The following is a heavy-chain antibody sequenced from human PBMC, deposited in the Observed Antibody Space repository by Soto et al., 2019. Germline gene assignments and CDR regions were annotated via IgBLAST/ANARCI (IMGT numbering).Heavy chain of an antibody. D-gene: IGHD6-19*01. J-gene: IGHJ4*02. Sequence: GGSLRLSCAASGFTFSSYAMSWVRQAPGKGLEWVSAISDSGGSTYYADSVKGRFTISRDNSKNTLYLQMNSLRAEDTAVYYCAKVSLSIVAGLNGLDYWGQGTLVTVSS. CDR1: GFTFSSYA. CDR2: ISDSGGST. CDR3: AKVSLSIVAGLNGLDY. V-gene: IGHV3-23*01.